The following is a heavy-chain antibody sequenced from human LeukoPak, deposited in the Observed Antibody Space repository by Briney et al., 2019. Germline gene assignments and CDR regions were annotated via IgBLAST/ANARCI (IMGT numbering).Heavy chain of an antibody. V-gene: IGHV4-39*01. J-gene: IGHJ4*02. D-gene: IGHD3-3*01. CDR1: GGSISSSSYY. CDR2: IYYSGST. Sequence: SETLSLTCTVSGGSISSSSYYWGWIRQPPGKGLEWIGSIYYSGSTYYNPSLKSRVTISVDTSKNQFSLKLSSVTAADTAVYYCARHYVIGFLEWLSHFDYWGQGTLVTVSS. CDR3: ARHYVIGFLEWLSHFDY.